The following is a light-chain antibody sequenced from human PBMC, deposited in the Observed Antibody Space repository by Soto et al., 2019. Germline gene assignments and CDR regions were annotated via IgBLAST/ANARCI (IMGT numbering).Light chain of an antibody. V-gene: IGKV1-5*01. CDR2: DAS. J-gene: IGKJ2*01. CDR1: QSVRTW. Sequence: DIQMTQSPSTVSASVGDGVTITCRASQSVRTWLAWYQQKPGKAPKLLIYDASTLESGVSSGFSGSGSGTEFTLTISSLQPDDFATYYCQQYHSYPYTFGQGTKLEIK. CDR3: QQYHSYPYT.